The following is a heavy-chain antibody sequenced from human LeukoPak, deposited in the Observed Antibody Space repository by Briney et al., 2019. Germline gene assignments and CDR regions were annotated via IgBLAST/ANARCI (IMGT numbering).Heavy chain of an antibody. D-gene: IGHD3-9*01. CDR3: AVEGREILTGYFPRRYFDY. CDR2: INHSGST. CDR1: GGSFSGYY. J-gene: IGHJ4*02. V-gene: IGHV4-34*01. Sequence: SETLSLTCAVYGGSFSGYYWSWIRQPPGKGLEWIGEINHSGSTNYNPSLKSRVTISVDTSKNQFSLKLSSVTAADTAVYYCAVEGREILTGYFPRRYFDYWGQGTLVSVSS.